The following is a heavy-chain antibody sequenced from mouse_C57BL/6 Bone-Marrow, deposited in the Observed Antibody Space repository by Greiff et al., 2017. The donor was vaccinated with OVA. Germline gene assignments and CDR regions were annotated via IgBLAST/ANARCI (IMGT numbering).Heavy chain of an antibody. Sequence: QVQLKQSGAELVRPGASVKLSCKASGYTFTDYYINWVKQRPGQGLEWIARIYPGSGNTYYNEKFKGKATLTAEKSSSTAYMQLSSLTSEDSAVYCCARSPYYYGSSHWYFDVWGTGTTVTVSS. CDR1: GYTFTDYY. V-gene: IGHV1-76*01. CDR2: IYPGSGNT. CDR3: ARSPYYYGSSHWYFDV. J-gene: IGHJ1*03. D-gene: IGHD1-1*01.